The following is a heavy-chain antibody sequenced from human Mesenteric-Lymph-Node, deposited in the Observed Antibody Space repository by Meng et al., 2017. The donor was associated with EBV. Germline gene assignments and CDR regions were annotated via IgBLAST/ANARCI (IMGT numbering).Heavy chain of an antibody. Sequence: QGPLQESGPGLVEPSQTMPLTCTVSGGSVSSGNNYWIWIRQPPGKCLEWIGYIYYSGRTYYNPSLESRVTMSVDTSKNQFSLNLNSVTAADTAVYHCATTSGFSTFIFQYWGQGTLVTVSS. J-gene: IGHJ4*02. V-gene: IGHV4-30-4*01. CDR2: IYYSGRT. CDR3: ATTSGFSTFIFQY. CDR1: GGSVSSGNNY. D-gene: IGHD3-3*02.